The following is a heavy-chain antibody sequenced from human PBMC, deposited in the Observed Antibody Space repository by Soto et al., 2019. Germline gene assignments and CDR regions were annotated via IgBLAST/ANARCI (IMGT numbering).Heavy chain of an antibody. CDR1: GGAFSGYY. CDR3: ARGRRDYGSGSYSRYFDY. Sequence: LETPSPTCAVYGGAFSGYYLSWVRQPPGKGLEWIVEINHSGSTNYNPSLKSRVTISVDTSKNQFSLKLSSVTAADTAVYYCARGRRDYGSGSYSRYFDYWGQGTLVTVSS. V-gene: IGHV4-34*01. J-gene: IGHJ4*02. CDR2: INHSGST. D-gene: IGHD3-10*01.